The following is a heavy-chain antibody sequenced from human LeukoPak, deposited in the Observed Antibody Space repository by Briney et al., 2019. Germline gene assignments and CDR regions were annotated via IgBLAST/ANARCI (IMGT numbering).Heavy chain of an antibody. CDR3: AGNYYGSGSYRRHYGMDV. CDR2: IYYSGST. J-gene: IGHJ6*02. CDR1: GRSISSYY. Sequence: PSETLSLTCTVSGRSISSYYWSWIRQPPGKGLEWIGYIYYSGSTNYNPSLKSRVTISVDTSKNQFSLKLSSVPAADTAVYYCAGNYYGSGSYRRHYGMDVWGQGTTVTVSS. D-gene: IGHD3-10*01. V-gene: IGHV4-59*08.